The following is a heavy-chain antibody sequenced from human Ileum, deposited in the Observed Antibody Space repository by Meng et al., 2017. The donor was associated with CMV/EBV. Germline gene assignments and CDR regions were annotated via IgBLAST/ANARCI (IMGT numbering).Heavy chain of an antibody. CDR3: ARNGYYSLDY. Sequence: LTCTVSGDCFNSGRRWSWDRQPTGKGLEWIGEIYHSRTTTYNPTLKSRVTISPDESKNEFSLKLTSVTAADTAVYYCARNGYYSLDYWSQGTLVTVSS. D-gene: IGHD3-22*01. J-gene: IGHJ4*02. CDR2: IYHSRTT. V-gene: IGHV4-4*02. CDR1: GDCFNSGRR.